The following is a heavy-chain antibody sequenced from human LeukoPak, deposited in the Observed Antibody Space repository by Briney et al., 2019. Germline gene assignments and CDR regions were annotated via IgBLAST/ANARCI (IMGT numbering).Heavy chain of an antibody. D-gene: IGHD6-19*01. CDR3: AREPYSSGWPFHYYYYGMDV. V-gene: IGHV1-69*13. J-gene: IGHJ6*02. CDR2: IIPIFGTA. CDR1: GGAFSSYA. Sequence: ASVTVSCKASGGAFSSYAISWVRQAPGQGLEWMGGIIPIFGTANYAQKFQGRVTITADESTSTAYMELSSLRSEDTAVYYCAREPYSSGWPFHYYYYGMDVWGQGTTVTVSS.